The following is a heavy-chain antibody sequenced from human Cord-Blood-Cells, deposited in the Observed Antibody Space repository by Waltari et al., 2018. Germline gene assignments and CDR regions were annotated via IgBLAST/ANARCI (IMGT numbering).Heavy chain of an antibody. Sequence: QVQLVQSGAEVKKPGSSVKVSCKASGGTFSSYAISWLPPAPGQGLEWMGGIIPIFGTANYAQKFQGRVTITADESTSTAYMELSSLRSEDTAVYYCAREPGYCSGGSCYSFDYWGQGTLVTVSS. CDR2: IIPIFGTA. J-gene: IGHJ4*02. CDR1: GGTFSSYA. V-gene: IGHV1-69*01. CDR3: AREPGYCSGGSCYSFDY. D-gene: IGHD2-15*01.